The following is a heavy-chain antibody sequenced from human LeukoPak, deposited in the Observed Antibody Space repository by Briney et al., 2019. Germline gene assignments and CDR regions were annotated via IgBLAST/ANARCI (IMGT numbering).Heavy chain of an antibody. CDR3: SGVIDDYGDYVVDY. Sequence: GGSLRLSCRASGFTFGDYGMSWVRQAPGKGLEWVGFIRSKADGRTTEYAASVKGRFTISRDDSKSIAYLQMNRLKTEDTAVYHCSGVIDDYGDYVVDYWGQGILVTVSS. J-gene: IGHJ4*02. CDR2: IRSKADGRTT. CDR1: GFTFGDYG. V-gene: IGHV3-49*04. D-gene: IGHD4-17*01.